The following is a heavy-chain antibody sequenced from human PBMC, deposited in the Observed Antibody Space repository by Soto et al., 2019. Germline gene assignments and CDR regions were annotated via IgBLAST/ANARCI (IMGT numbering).Heavy chain of an antibody. CDR3: ATLAYYDSSGYYLGLYGMDV. V-gene: IGHV3-33*01. CDR2: IWYDGSNK. Sequence: GGSLRLSCAASGFTFSSYGMHWVRQAPGKGLEWVAVIWYDGSNKYHADSVKGRFTISRDNSKNTLYLQMNSLRAEDTAVYYCATLAYYDSSGYYLGLYGMDVWGQGTTVTVSS. D-gene: IGHD3-22*01. J-gene: IGHJ6*02. CDR1: GFTFSSYG.